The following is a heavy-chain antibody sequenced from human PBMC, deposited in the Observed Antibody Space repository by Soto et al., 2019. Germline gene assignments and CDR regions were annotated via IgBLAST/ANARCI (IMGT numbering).Heavy chain of an antibody. CDR1: GDTISTYY. J-gene: IGHJ4*02. Sequence: QVQLQESGPGLVKPSETLSLTCAVSGDTISTYYCMWIRQPPGKGLESIGYLYYGRSANYNPSLKSRVTLSVDTSTNQCSLTLSSMTAADTAVYYCALRSMAVVPEYWGQGTLVTVSS. V-gene: IGHV4-59*01. CDR3: ALRSMAVVPEY. CDR2: LYYGRSA. D-gene: IGHD3-22*01.